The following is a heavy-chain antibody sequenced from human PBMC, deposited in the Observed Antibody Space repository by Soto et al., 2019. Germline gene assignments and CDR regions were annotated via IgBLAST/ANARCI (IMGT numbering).Heavy chain of an antibody. Sequence: GGSLRLSCAASGFTFSSYSMNWVRQAPGKGLEWVSSISSSSSYIYYADSVKGRFTISRDNAKNSLYLQMNSLRAEDTAVYYCAREIFPAPNWFDPWGQGTLVTVSS. V-gene: IGHV3-21*01. CDR3: AREIFPAPNWFDP. CDR2: ISSSSSYI. D-gene: IGHD2-15*01. CDR1: GFTFSSYS. J-gene: IGHJ5*02.